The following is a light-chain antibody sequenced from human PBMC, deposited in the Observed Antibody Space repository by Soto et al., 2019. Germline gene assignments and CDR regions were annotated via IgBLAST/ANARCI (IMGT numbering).Light chain of an antibody. CDR1: SSDVGAYDY. J-gene: IGLJ1*01. V-gene: IGLV2-14*01. CDR3: SLYTSSDTPYV. Sequence: QSALTQPASVSGSPGQSITISCTGTSSDVGAYDYVSWYHQHPDKAPKLIIYVVSNRPSGVSNRFSGSKSGNTASLTISGLQAEDEADYYCSLYTSSDTPYVFGTGTKVTVL. CDR2: VVS.